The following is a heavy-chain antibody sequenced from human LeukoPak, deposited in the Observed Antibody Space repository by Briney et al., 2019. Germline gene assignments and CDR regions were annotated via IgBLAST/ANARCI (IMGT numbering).Heavy chain of an antibody. CDR3: ARDRGYCRGTTCYAYYFDS. D-gene: IGHD2-2*01. CDR1: GFTFSSYW. Sequence: GGSLRLSCAASGFTFSSYWMNWVRQAPGKGLEWVSYIGTTTSTIYYADSVKGRFTISRDNAKNSLYLQMNSLRAEDTAVYYCARDRGYCRGTTCYAYYFDSWGQGTLVTVSS. CDR2: IGTTTSTI. V-gene: IGHV3-48*04. J-gene: IGHJ4*02.